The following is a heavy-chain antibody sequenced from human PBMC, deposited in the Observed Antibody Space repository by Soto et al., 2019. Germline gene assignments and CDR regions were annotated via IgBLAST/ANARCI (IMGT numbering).Heavy chain of an antibody. CDR3: ARGGGLLEWLLSKPADFDY. V-gene: IGHV1-8*01. D-gene: IGHD3-3*01. CDR2: MNPNSGNT. J-gene: IGHJ4*02. CDR1: GYTFTSYD. Sequence: QVQLVQSGAEVKKPGASVKVSCKASGYTFTSYDINWVRQATGQGLEWMGWMNPNSGNTGYAQKFQGRVTMTRNTSISTAYMELSSLRSEDTAVYYCARGGGLLEWLLSKPADFDYWGQGTLVTVSS.